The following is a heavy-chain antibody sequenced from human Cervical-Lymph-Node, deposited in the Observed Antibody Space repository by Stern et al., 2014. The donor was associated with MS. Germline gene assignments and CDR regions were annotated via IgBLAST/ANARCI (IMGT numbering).Heavy chain of an antibody. V-gene: IGHV1-8*01. CDR3: TKAWDS. CDR1: GYNFISDD. CDR2: MNTDSGDP. J-gene: IGHJ5*01. Sequence: VQLVESGAEVRKPGASVRVSCKTSGYNFISDDINWVRQAPGQGLEWMGWMNTDSGDPGYAQKFQGRLTITGDTSINTAYMELTSLSSEDSAVYYCTKAWDSWGQGTLVTVSS.